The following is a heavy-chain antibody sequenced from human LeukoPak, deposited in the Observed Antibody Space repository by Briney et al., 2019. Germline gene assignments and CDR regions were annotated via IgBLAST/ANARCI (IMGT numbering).Heavy chain of an antibody. CDR1: GFMFTSYW. Sequence: GGSLRLSCAAPGFMFTSYWMSWVRQAPGKGLERVANINQDGSAKYYVDSVKGRFTISRDNAKNSLYLQMNSLRAEDTAVYYCAGSWSPYDAFDIWGQGTMVSVSS. D-gene: IGHD6-13*01. V-gene: IGHV3-7*01. CDR3: AGSWSPYDAFDI. CDR2: INQDGSAK. J-gene: IGHJ3*02.